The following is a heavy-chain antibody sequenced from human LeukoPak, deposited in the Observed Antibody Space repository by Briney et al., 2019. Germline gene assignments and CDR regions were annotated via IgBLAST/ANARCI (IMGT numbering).Heavy chain of an antibody. D-gene: IGHD3-16*01. CDR2: ISYDGSNK. CDR1: GFTFSSYA. CDR3: ARNLGVRAFDI. V-gene: IGHV3-30*04. Sequence: GGSLRLSCAASGFTFSSYAMHWVRQAPGKGLEWVAVISYDGSNKYYADSVKGRFTISRDNAKNSLYLQMNSLRAEDTAVYYCARNLGVRAFDIWGQGTMVTVSS. J-gene: IGHJ3*02.